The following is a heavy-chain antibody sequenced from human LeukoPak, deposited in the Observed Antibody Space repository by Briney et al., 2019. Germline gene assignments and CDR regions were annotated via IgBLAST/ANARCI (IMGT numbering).Heavy chain of an antibody. CDR1: GFTVSSNY. V-gene: IGHV3-66*01. CDR2: IYSGGST. J-gene: IGHJ4*02. Sequence: GGSLRLSCAASGFTVSSNYMSWVRQAPGKGLEWVSVIYSGGSTYYADSVKGRFTISRDNSKNTLYLQMNSLRAEGTAVYYCAREGMYDSSGYRDYWGQGTLVTVSS. D-gene: IGHD3-22*01. CDR3: AREGMYDSSGYRDY.